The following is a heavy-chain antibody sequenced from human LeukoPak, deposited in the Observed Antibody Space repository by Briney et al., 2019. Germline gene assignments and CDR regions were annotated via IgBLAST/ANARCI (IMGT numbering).Heavy chain of an antibody. J-gene: IGHJ3*02. D-gene: IGHD2-2*01. V-gene: IGHV4-4*07. CDR3: ARDGGVVTSAAPAAFDI. CDR1: GGSISDYY. Sequence: SETLSLTCTVSGGSISDYYWSWIRQPAGKGLEWIGRIYASGTTNSNPSLKSRLAVSVDTSKNQFSLRLNSVTAADTAVYYCARDGGVVTSAAPAAFDIWGQGTVVTVSS. CDR2: IYASGTT.